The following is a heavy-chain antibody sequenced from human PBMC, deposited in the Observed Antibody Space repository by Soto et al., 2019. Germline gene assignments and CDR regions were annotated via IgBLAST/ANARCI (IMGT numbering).Heavy chain of an antibody. CDR1: GGSISSSS. J-gene: IGHJ4*02. Sequence: ETLSLTCTVSGGSISSSSYYWGWIRQPPGKGLEWVSSISSSSSYIYYADSVKGRFTISRDNAKNSLYLQMNSLRAEDTAVYYCARDGLAARPKSAPDYWGQGTLVTVSS. CDR3: ARDGLAARPKSAPDY. V-gene: IGHV3-21*01. CDR2: ISSSSSYI. D-gene: IGHD6-6*01.